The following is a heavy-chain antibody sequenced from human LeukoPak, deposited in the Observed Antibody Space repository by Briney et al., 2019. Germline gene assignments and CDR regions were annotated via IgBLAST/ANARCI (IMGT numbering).Heavy chain of an antibody. CDR1: GFTFSNYA. D-gene: IGHD2-8*01. Sequence: PGGSLRLSCSASGFTFSNYAMYWVRQAPGKGLESVSGISSNGGSIYHADSVKGRFTISRDHSKNTLYLQMSSLRGEDTAVYYCVRKVKWSLAFYFDSWGQGTLVTVSS. CDR3: VRKVKWSLAFYFDS. J-gene: IGHJ4*02. V-gene: IGHV3-64D*06. CDR2: ISSNGGSI.